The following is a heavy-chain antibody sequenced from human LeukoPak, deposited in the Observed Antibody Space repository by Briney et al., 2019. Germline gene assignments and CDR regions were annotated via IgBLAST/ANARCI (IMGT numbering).Heavy chain of an antibody. CDR1: GFTFSDYY. CDR3: SAGEGYYDSSDYYSAWAFNV. V-gene: IGHV3-11*04. J-gene: IGHJ3*01. D-gene: IGHD3-22*01. Sequence: PGGSLTLSCAASGFTFSDYYMSWIRQAPGKGLEWVSYISNSGNTIYYADSVKGRFTISRDNAKNSLYLQMNSLRAEDTAVYYCSAGEGYYDSSDYYSAWAFNVWGQGTIVTVSS. CDR2: ISNSGNTI.